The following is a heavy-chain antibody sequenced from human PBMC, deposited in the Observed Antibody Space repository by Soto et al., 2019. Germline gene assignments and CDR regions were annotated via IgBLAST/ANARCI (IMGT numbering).Heavy chain of an antibody. CDR3: AIEYSSSPPYYPIGY. Sequence: QVQLVQSGAEVKKPGSSVKVSCKASGGTFSSYSISWVRQAPGQGLEWMGGSIPIFGTANYAQKLQGRVTITADESTSTAYMDVSSLRSEDTAVYYCAIEYSSSPPYYPIGYWGQGALVTASS. J-gene: IGHJ4*02. CDR2: SIPIFGTA. CDR1: GGTFSSYS. D-gene: IGHD6-6*01. V-gene: IGHV1-69*01.